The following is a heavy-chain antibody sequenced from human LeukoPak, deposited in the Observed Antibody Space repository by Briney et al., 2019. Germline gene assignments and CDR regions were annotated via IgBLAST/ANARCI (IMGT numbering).Heavy chain of an antibody. Sequence: GGSLRLSCAASGFTFGSYGMHWVRQAPGKGLEWVAVISYDGSNKYYADSVKGRFTISRDNSKNTLYLQMNSLGAEDTAVYYCAKDRSYSSGWYGNWFDPWGQGTLVTVSS. CDR3: AKDRSYSSGWYGNWFDP. J-gene: IGHJ5*02. CDR1: GFTFGSYG. D-gene: IGHD6-19*01. V-gene: IGHV3-30*18. CDR2: ISYDGSNK.